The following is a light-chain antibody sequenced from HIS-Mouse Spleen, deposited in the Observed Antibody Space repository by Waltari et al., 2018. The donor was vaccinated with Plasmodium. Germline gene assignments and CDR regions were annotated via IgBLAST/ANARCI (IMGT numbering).Light chain of an antibody. CDR1: QGVSSSY. CDR2: GAS. CDR3: QQYGSSPYT. J-gene: IGKJ2*01. Sequence: EIVLTQSPGTLSLSHGERAPLSYRASQGVSSSYIAWYQQKPGQAPRLLIYGASSRATGIPDRFSGSGSGTDFTLTISRLEPEDFAVYYCQQYGSSPYTFGQGTKLEIK. V-gene: IGKV3-20*01.